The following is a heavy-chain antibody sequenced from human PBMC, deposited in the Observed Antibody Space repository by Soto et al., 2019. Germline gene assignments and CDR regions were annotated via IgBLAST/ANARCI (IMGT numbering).Heavy chain of an antibody. J-gene: IGHJ4*02. CDR3: EREISTESSAYYSFAY. CDR1: GYTFTAYG. Sequence: ASVKVSCKTSGYTFTAYGLAWLRQAPGQRPEWMGWVSTNNADTNYAQKFQGRVSMTSDRSTTTTYMELRSLRSDETAIYYCEREISTESSAYYSFAYWGQGTLVTVSS. V-gene: IGHV1-18*01. CDR2: VSTNNADT. D-gene: IGHD3-22*01.